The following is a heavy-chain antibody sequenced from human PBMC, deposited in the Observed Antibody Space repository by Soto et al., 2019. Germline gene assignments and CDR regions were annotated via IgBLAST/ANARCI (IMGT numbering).Heavy chain of an antibody. CDR1: GGSISSYY. V-gene: IGHV4-59*01. CDR2: IYYSGST. J-gene: IGHJ6*02. D-gene: IGHD3-3*01. Sequence: SETLSLTCTVSGGSISSYYWSWIRQPPGKGLEWIGYIYYSGSTNYNPSLKSRVTISVDTSKNQFSLKLSSVTAADTAVYYCARDSSIFGVVTLYGMDVWGQGTTVTVSS. CDR3: ARDSSIFGVVTLYGMDV.